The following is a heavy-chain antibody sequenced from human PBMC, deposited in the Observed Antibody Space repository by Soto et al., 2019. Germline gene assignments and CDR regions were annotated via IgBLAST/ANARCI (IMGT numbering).Heavy chain of an antibody. CDR2: ISSSSSYI. J-gene: IGHJ6*03. CDR1: GFTFSSYS. CDR3: ASEGSGSYHPLGRFDYMDV. D-gene: IGHD3-10*01. Sequence: GGSLRLSCAASGFTFSSYSMNWVRQAPGKGLEWVSSISSSSSYIYYADSVKGRFTISRDNAKNLLYLQMNSLRAEDTAVYYCASEGSGSYHPLGRFDYMDVWGKGTTVTVSS. V-gene: IGHV3-21*01.